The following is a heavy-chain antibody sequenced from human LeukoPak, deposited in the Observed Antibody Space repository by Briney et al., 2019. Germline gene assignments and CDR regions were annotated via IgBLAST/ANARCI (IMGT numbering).Heavy chain of an antibody. CDR3: AKDHFPY. V-gene: IGHV3-30*18. CDR2: ISYDGSNK. Sequence: PGGSLRLSCAASGFTFSSYGMHWVRQAPGKGLEWVAVISYDGSNKYYADSVKGRFTISRDNSKNTLYLQMNSLRAEDTAVYYCAKDHFPYWGQGTLVTVS. D-gene: IGHD3-3*02. J-gene: IGHJ4*02. CDR1: GFTFSSYG.